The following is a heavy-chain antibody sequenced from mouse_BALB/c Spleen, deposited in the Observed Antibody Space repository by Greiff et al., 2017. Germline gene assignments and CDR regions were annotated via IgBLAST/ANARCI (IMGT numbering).Heavy chain of an antibody. CDR3: ARDGNGYAMDY. CDR1: GFSLTSYG. D-gene: IGHD2-1*01. J-gene: IGHJ4*01. Sequence: VMLVESGPGLVAPSQSLSITCTVSGFSLTSYGVHWVRQPPGKGLEWLGVIWAGGSTNYNSALMSRLSISKDNSKSQVFLKMNSLQTDDTAMYYCARDGNGYAMDYWGQGTSVTVSS. CDR2: IWAGGST. V-gene: IGHV2-9*02.